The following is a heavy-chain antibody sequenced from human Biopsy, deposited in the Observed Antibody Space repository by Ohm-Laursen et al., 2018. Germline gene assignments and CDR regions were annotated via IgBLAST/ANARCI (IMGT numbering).Heavy chain of an antibody. CDR2: TYYTGNT. D-gene: IGHD3-22*01. V-gene: IGHV4-59*01. J-gene: IGHJ2*01. CDR1: GDSTSTYY. CDR3: ARDRGYYSDRTVPGYFDL. Sequence: SQTLSLTCTVSGDSTSTYYWSWIRQPPGKGLQWIGYTYYTGNTDYNPSLQSRVTISVDTSKNHFSLRLRSMTPADTAMYYCARDRGYYSDRTVPGYFDLWGRGTLVTVSS.